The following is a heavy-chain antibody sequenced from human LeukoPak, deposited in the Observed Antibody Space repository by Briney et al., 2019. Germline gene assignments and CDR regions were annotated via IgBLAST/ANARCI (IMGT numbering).Heavy chain of an antibody. V-gene: IGHV1-2*02. J-gene: IGHJ4*02. D-gene: IGHD3-10*01. CDR3: AKARGYGSGSYFDY. CDR1: GYTFTGYY. CDR2: INPNTAGT. Sequence: GAPVKVSCKASGYTFTGYYFHWVRQAPGQGLEWMGWINPNTAGTNYAQKFLGGVTLTWDTSISTAYMELNRLTSDDTAVYYCAKARGYGSGSYFDYWGQGTLVTVSS.